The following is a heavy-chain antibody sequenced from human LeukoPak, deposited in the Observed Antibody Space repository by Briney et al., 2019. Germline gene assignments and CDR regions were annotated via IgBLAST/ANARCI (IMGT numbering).Heavy chain of an antibody. J-gene: IGHJ6*03. CDR3: ARAQDSSSWSSLYYYYYMDV. D-gene: IGHD6-13*01. CDR1: GFTFSSYW. V-gene: IGHV3-7*01. CDR2: IKQDGSEK. Sequence: GGSLRLSCAASGFTFSSYWMSWVRQAPGKGLEWVANIKQDGSEKYYVDSVKGRFTISRDNAKNSLYLQMNSLRAEDTAVYYCARAQDSSSWSSLYYYYYMDVWGKGTTVTVSS.